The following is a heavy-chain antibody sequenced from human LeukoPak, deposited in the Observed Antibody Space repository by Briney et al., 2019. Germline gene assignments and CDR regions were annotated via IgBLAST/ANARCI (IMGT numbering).Heavy chain of an antibody. D-gene: IGHD3-9*01. Sequence: SGGSLRLSCAASGFTFSSYSMNWVRQAPGKGLEWVSPIISSSSYIYYADSVKGRFTISRDNAKNSLYLQMNSLRAEDTAVYYCARAASERYFDWLLSYYGMDVWGQGTTVTVSS. CDR1: GFTFSSYS. CDR3: ARAASERYFDWLLSYYGMDV. CDR2: IISSSSYI. V-gene: IGHV3-21*01. J-gene: IGHJ6*02.